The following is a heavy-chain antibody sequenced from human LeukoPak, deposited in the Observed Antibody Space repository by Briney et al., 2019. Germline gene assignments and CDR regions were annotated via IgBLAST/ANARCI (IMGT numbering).Heavy chain of an antibody. CDR1: GYTFTSYD. Sequence: ASVKVSCKASGYTFTSYDINWVRQATGQGLEWMGWMNPNSGNTGYAQKFQGRVTMTRDTSTSTVYMELSSLRSEDTAVYYCARDRNDGDYEMGYWGQGTLVTVSS. J-gene: IGHJ4*02. D-gene: IGHD4-17*01. V-gene: IGHV1-8*01. CDR3: ARDRNDGDYEMGY. CDR2: MNPNSGNT.